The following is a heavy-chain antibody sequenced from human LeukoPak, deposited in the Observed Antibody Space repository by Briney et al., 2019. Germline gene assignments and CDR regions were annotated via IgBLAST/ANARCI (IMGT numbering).Heavy chain of an antibody. CDR1: GLSFSAYG. J-gene: IGHJ4*02. V-gene: IGHV3-33*01. CDR3: ARSQSSSLIDY. Sequence: PGGSLRLSCAASGLSFSAYGVHWVRQAPGKGLEWVAVIWYDGSSKDYADSVKGRFTFSRDNSKNTLYLQMNSLTVEDTAAYYCARSQSSSLIDYWGQGTLVTVSS. CDR2: IWYDGSSK. D-gene: IGHD6-13*01.